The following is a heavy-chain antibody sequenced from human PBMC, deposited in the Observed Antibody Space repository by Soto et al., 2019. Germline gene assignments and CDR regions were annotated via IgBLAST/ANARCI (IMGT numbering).Heavy chain of an antibody. CDR3: ASPLPIADRSSEDVQDY. J-gene: IGHJ4*02. Sequence: SETLSLTCTVSGGSISSSSYYWGWIRQPPGKGLEWIGSIYYSGSTYYNPSLKSRVTISVDTSKNQFSLKLSSVTAADTAVYYCASPLPIADRSSEDVQDYWGQGTLVTVSS. CDR1: GGSISSSSYY. CDR2: IYYSGST. D-gene: IGHD6-6*01. V-gene: IGHV4-39*01.